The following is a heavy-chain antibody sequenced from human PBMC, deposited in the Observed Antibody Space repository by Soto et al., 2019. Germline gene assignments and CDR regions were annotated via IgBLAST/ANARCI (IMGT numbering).Heavy chain of an antibody. Sequence: ASVKVSCKASGYTFTSYYMHWVRQAPGQGLEWMGIINPSGGSTSYAQKFQGRVTMTRDTSTSTVYMELSSLRSEDTAVYYCARDEARGPITMVRVVIVYWGQGTLVTVSS. CDR1: GYTFTSYY. J-gene: IGHJ4*02. D-gene: IGHD3-10*01. CDR2: INPSGGST. CDR3: ARDEARGPITMVRVVIVY. V-gene: IGHV1-46*01.